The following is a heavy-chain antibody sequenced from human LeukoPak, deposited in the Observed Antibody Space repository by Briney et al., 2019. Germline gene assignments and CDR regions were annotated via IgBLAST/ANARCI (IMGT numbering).Heavy chain of an antibody. J-gene: IGHJ4*02. CDR1: GFTVSSNS. Sequence: QRGGSLRLSCTVSGFTVSSNSMSWVRQAPGKGLEWVSFIYSDNTHYSDSVKGRFTISRDNSKNTLYLQMNSLRAEDTAVYYCARRAGAYSHPYDYWGQGTLVTVSS. D-gene: IGHD4/OR15-4a*01. V-gene: IGHV3-53*01. CDR3: ARRAGAYSHPYDY. CDR2: IYSDNT.